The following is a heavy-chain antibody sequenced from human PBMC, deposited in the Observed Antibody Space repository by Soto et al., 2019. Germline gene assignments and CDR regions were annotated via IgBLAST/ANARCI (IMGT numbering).Heavy chain of an antibody. J-gene: IGHJ5*02. CDR3: ARGDRYSGSFSDYFDP. CDR1: GASISTGGYS. D-gene: IGHD1-26*01. V-gene: IGHV4-30-2*01. Sequence: SETLSLTCIVSGASISTGGYSWSWIRQPPGKGPEWIGYIYESGRTYYKPSLKSRASISMDKSRNQFSVRLTSVTAADTAVYFCARGDRYSGSFSDYFDPWGQGTLVTV. CDR2: IYESGRT.